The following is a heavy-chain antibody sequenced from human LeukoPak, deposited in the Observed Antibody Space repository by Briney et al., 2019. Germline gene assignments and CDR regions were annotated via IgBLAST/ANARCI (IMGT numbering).Heavy chain of an antibody. D-gene: IGHD5-12*01. V-gene: IGHV7-4-1*02. CDR3: ARDSPGWLRYYFDY. J-gene: IGHJ4*02. CDR1: GYTFTSYA. CDR2: INTNTGNP. Sequence: VASVKVSCKASGYTFTSYAMNWVRQAPGQGLEWMGWINTNTGNPTYAQGFTGRFVFSLDTSVSTAYLQISSLKAEDTAVYYCARDSPGWLRYYFDYWGQGTLVTVSS.